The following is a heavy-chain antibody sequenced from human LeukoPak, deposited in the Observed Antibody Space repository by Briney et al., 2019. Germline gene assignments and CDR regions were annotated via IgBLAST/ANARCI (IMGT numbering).Heavy chain of an antibody. CDR1: GFTVSSNY. J-gene: IGHJ4*02. CDR3: ASSYYDILTAHSH. CDR2: IYSGGST. D-gene: IGHD3-9*01. Sequence: GGSLRLSCAASGFTVSSNYMNWVRQAPGKGLEWVSVIYSGGSTYYADSVKGRFTISRDNSKNTLFLQMNSLRAEDTAVYYCASSYYDILTAHSHWGQGILVTVSS. V-gene: IGHV3-53*01.